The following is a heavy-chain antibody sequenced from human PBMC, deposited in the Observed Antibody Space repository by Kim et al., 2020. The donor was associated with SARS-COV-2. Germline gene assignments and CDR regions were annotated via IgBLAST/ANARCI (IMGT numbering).Heavy chain of an antibody. Sequence: LKSRVTISVDTSKHQFSLKLSSVTAADTAVYYCARHRITMVRGRAYYFDYWGQGTLVTVSS. CDR3: ARHRITMVRGRAYYFDY. J-gene: IGHJ4*02. V-gene: IGHV4-39*01. D-gene: IGHD3-10*01.